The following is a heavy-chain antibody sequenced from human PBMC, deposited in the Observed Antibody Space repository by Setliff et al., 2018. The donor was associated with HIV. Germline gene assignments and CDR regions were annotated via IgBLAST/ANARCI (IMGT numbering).Heavy chain of an antibody. CDR1: GGPITSHY. Sequence: NPSVTLSLTCTVSGGPITSHYWAWIRQPPGRRLEWIGYVSYSESTNYNPSLKSRVTISVDTSKNQFSLKLSSVTAADTAVDYCARLSIFGVASKGWFDPWGQGTLVTVSS. CDR2: VSYSEST. V-gene: IGHV4-59*08. J-gene: IGHJ5*02. D-gene: IGHD3-3*01. CDR3: ARLSIFGVASKGWFDP.